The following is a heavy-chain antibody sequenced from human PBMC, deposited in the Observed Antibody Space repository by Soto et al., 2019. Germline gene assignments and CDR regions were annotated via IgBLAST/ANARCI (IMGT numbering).Heavy chain of an antibody. J-gene: IGHJ4*02. CDR1: GYTFTSYY. CDR2: INPSGGST. D-gene: IGHD5-12*01. V-gene: IGHV1-46*03. Sequence: QVQLVQSGAEVKKPGASVKVSCKASGYTFTSYYMHWVRQAPGQGLEWMGIINPSGGSTSYEQKFQGRVTMTRDTSTSTVYMELSSLRSEDTAVYYCARDVVDIVATREYYFDYWGQGTLVTVSS. CDR3: ARDVVDIVATREYYFDY.